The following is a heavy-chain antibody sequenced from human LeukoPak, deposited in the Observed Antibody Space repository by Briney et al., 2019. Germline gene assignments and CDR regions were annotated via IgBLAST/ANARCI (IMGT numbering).Heavy chain of an antibody. D-gene: IGHD6-19*01. J-gene: IGHJ4*02. CDR2: IHYSGNT. Sequence: SETLSLTCAVSGGSMNNMYWSWVRQPPGKGLEWIGYIHYSGNTNYSPSFKSRVILSVDTSKNQFSLKLSSVTAADTAVYYCARGGWSKDFGGQGPRAPVPS. CDR3: ARGGWSKDF. V-gene: IGHV4-59*01. CDR1: GGSMNNMY.